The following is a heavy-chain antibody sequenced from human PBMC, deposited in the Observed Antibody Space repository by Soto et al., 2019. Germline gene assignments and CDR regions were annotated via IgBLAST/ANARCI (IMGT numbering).Heavy chain of an antibody. J-gene: IGHJ6*02. V-gene: IGHV6-1*01. CDR3: ARDPAIGTFPYHYYGLDV. Sequence: SQTLSLTCAISGDSVSSNSAAWNWIRQSPSRDLEWLGRTYYRSKWYNDYAVFVKSRMTINPDTSKNQFSLHLSSVTPEDTAVYYCARDPAIGTFPYHYYGLDVWGQGTTVTVSS. CDR1: GDSVSSNSAA. D-gene: IGHD2-21*01. CDR2: TYYRSKWYN.